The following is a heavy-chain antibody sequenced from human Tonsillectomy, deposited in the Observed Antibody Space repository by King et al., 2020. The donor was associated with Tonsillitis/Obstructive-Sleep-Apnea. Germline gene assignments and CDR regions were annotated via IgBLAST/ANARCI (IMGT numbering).Heavy chain of an antibody. CDR1: GFSLSTSGVG. V-gene: IGHV2-5*01. D-gene: IGHD6-19*01. CDR3: AHRTSSGWYSPPYYFDY. Sequence: TLKESGPTLVKPTQTLTLTCTFSGFSLSTSGVGVGWIRQPPGKALERLSLIYWYDDKRYSPSLKSRRTITKATPKNQVVLKMTNMDPVDTATYYCAHRTSSGWYSPPYYFDYWGQGTLVTVSS. CDR2: IYWYDDK. J-gene: IGHJ4*02.